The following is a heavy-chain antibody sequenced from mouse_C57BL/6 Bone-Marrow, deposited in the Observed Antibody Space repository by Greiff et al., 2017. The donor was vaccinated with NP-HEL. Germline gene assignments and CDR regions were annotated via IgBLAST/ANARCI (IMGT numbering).Heavy chain of an antibody. D-gene: IGHD2-4*01. CDR2: ISSGGDYI. CDR1: GFTFSSYA. J-gene: IGHJ4*01. V-gene: IGHV5-9-1*02. Sequence: DVMLVESGEGLVKPGGSLKLSCAASGFTFSSYAMSWVRQTPEKRLEWVAYISSGGDYIYYADTVKGRFTISRDNARNTLYLQMSSLKSEDTAMYYCTRDRGLRRAPYAMDYWGQGTSVTVSS. CDR3: TRDRGLRRAPYAMDY.